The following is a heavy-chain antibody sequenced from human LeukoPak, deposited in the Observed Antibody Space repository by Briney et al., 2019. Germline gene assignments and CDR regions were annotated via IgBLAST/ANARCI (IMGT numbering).Heavy chain of an antibody. Sequence: SETLSLTCTVSGGSISSYYWSWIRQPPGKGLEWIGYIHYGGSTNYNPSLKSRVTISVDKSKNQFSLKLSSVTAADTAVYYCARDLFSSGWDYDPWGQGTLVTVSS. CDR3: ARDLFSSGWDYDP. CDR1: GGSISSYY. J-gene: IGHJ5*02. D-gene: IGHD6-6*01. V-gene: IGHV4-59*12. CDR2: IHYGGST.